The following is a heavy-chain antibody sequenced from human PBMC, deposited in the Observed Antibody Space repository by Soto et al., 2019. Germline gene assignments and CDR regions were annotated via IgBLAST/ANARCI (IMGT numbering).Heavy chain of an antibody. CDR1: GFIFSDHY. J-gene: IGHJ4*02. CDR3: TRISLVGATGGRYFDY. Sequence: VQLVESGGGLVQPGGSLRLSCAASGFIFSDHYMDWVRQAPGKGLEWVGRIKNKANSYTTEYAASVKGRSTISRDDSQNSLYLPMHSLKTEDTAVYYCTRISLVGATGGRYFDYWGQGTLLTVSS. CDR2: IKNKANSYTT. D-gene: IGHD1-26*01. V-gene: IGHV3-72*01.